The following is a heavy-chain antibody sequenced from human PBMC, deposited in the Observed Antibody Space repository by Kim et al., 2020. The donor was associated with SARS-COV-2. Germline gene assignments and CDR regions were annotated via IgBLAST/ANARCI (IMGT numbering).Heavy chain of an antibody. D-gene: IGHD5-12*01. Sequence: GGSLRLSCAASGFTFSSYWMSWVRQAPGKGLEWVANIKQDGSEKYYVDSVKGRFTISRDNAKNSLYLQMNSLRAEDTAVYYCARVLVRVATITPIFDYWGQGTLVTVSS. CDR1: GFTFSSYW. CDR3: ARVLVRVATITPIFDY. J-gene: IGHJ4*02. CDR2: IKQDGSEK. V-gene: IGHV3-7*03.